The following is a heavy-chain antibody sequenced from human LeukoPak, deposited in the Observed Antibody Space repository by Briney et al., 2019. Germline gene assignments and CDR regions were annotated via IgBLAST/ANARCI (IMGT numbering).Heavy chain of an antibody. CDR2: IYHGGST. CDR1: GYSISSGYY. CDR3: ARSGYYDFWSGYSHYFDY. V-gene: IGHV4-38-2*01. J-gene: IGHJ4*02. Sequence: SETLSLTCAVSGYSISSGYYWGWIRQPPGKGLEWIGSIYHGGSTYYNPSLKSRVTISVDTSKDQFSLKLSSVTAADTAVYYCARSGYYDFWSGYSHYFDYWGQGTLVTVSS. D-gene: IGHD3-3*01.